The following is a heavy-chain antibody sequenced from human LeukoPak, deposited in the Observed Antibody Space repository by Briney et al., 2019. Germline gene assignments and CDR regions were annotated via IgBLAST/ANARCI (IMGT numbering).Heavy chain of an antibody. J-gene: IGHJ4*02. V-gene: IGHV1-2*02. D-gene: IGHD5-12*01. CDR1: GYTFTGYY. Sequence: ASVKVSCKASGYTFTGYYMHWVRQAPGQGLEWMGWINPNSGGTNYAQKFQGRVTMTRDTSISTTYMELSRLRSDDTAVYYCAREKVATRELTNHFDYWGQGTLVTISS. CDR2: INPNSGGT. CDR3: AREKVATRELTNHFDY.